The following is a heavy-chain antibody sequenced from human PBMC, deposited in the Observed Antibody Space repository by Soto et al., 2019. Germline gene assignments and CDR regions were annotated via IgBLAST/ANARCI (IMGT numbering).Heavy chain of an antibody. D-gene: IGHD4-4*01. Sequence: QVQLVQSGAEVKKPGSSVKVSCKASGGTFSSYAISWVRQAPGQGLEWMGGIIPIFGTANYAQKFQGRVTITADESTSTAYMELSSMRSEDTAVYYCAGDDDSNYSYYYYYYGMDVWGQGTTVTVSS. CDR3: AGDDDSNYSYYYYYYGMDV. CDR1: GGTFSSYA. V-gene: IGHV1-69*01. J-gene: IGHJ6*02. CDR2: IIPIFGTA.